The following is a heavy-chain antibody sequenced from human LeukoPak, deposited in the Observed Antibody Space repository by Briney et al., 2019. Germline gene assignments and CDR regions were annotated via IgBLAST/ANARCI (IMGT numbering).Heavy chain of an antibody. CDR1: GYTFTHCG. J-gene: IGHJ4*02. D-gene: IGHD6-19*01. CDR3: ARATGSGWYFDY. Sequence: ASVKVSCKASGYTFTHCGIIWVRQAPGQGLEWLGWISGYNGDTNYAQKLQGRVTMTTDTSTSTAYMDLRSLRSDDTAVYYCARATGSGWYFDYWGQGTLVTVSS. V-gene: IGHV1-18*01. CDR2: ISGYNGDT.